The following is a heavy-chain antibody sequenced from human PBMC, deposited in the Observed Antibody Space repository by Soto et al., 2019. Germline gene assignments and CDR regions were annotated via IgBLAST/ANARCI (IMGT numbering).Heavy chain of an antibody. CDR2: ISYDGTNK. J-gene: IGHJ4*02. V-gene: IGHV3-30-3*01. CDR3: ARDPKTYGGQHWAFNYFDS. CDR1: GFIFSISP. Sequence: PXESLRLSCAASGFIFSISPMHWVRQAPGKGPEWVALISYDGTNKFYADSVKGRFTISRDNSKSTLYLQVDSLRPEDAAVYYCARDPKTYGGQHWAFNYFDSWGQGTLVTVSS. D-gene: IGHD4-17*01.